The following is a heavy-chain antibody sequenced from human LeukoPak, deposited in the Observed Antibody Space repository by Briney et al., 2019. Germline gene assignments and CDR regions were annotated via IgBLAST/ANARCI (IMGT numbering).Heavy chain of an antibody. CDR3: ARGGAARLHFQN. D-gene: IGHD6-6*01. Sequence: PSETLSLTCTVSGGSINYYYWMWIRQPPGKGLEWIGYIYYSGGTHYNPSLKRRVTMLVDTSKNQFSLKLTAVTAADTAVYYCARGGAARLHFQNWGQGTLVTVSS. CDR2: IYYSGGT. J-gene: IGHJ1*01. V-gene: IGHV4-59*01. CDR1: GGSINYYY.